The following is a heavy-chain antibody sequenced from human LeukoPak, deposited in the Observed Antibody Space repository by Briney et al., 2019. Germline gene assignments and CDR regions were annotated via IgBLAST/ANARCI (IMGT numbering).Heavy chain of an antibody. J-gene: IGHJ4*02. D-gene: IGHD6-19*01. V-gene: IGHV3-9*01. CDR3: AKCRQYTSVCFFDY. Sequence: SLRLSCAASGFTFSSYAMSWVRQAPGKGLEWVSSITWNSGNIGYADSVKGRFTISRDNAKNSLYLQMNSLRAEDTALYYCAKCRQYTSVCFFDYWGQGTLVTVSS. CDR1: GFTFSSYA. CDR2: ITWNSGNI.